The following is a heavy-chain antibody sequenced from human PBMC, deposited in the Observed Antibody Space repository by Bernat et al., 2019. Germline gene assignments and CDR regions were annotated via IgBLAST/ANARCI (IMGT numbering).Heavy chain of an antibody. CDR1: GGTFSSYA. CDR2: ISAYNGNT. CDR3: ARDWNLDYYYYYGMDV. Sequence: QVQLVQSGAEVKKPGSSVKVSCKASGGTFSSYAISWVRQAPGQGLEWMGWISAYNGNTNYAQKLQGRVTMTTDTSTSTAYMELRSLRSDDTAVYYCARDWNLDYYYYYGMDVWGQGTTVTVSS. V-gene: IGHV1-18*01. J-gene: IGHJ6*02. D-gene: IGHD1-1*01.